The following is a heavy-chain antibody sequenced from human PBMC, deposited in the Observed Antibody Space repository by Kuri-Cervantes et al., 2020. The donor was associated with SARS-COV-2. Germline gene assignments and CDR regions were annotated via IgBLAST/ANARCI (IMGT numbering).Heavy chain of an antibody. CDR2: IYYSGST. CDR1: GFTFSSYW. CDR3: AVWVDSSGYDH. V-gene: IGHV4-59*12. J-gene: IGHJ3*01. D-gene: IGHD3-22*01. Sequence: GSLRLSCAASGFTFSSYWMSWIRQPPGKGLEWIGYIYYSGSTNYNPSLKSRVTISVDTSKNQFSLKLSSVTAADTAVYYCAVWVDSSGYDHWGQGTMVTVSS.